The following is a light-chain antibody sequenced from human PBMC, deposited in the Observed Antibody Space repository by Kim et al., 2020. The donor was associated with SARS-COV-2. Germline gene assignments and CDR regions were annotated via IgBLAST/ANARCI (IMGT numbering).Light chain of an antibody. V-gene: IGKV3-20*01. Sequence: PGERATLSCSASQSVSSSYFAWYQQKPGQAPRLLIYGTSSRATGIPDRFSGSGSATHFSLTISRLEPEDFAVYFCQQYGDSPTFGQGTKVEIK. CDR3: QQYGDSPT. CDR1: QSVSSSY. J-gene: IGKJ1*01. CDR2: GTS.